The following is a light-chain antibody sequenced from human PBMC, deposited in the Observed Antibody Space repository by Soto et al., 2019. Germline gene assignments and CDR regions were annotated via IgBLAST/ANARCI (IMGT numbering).Light chain of an antibody. V-gene: IGKV1-5*01. CDR1: QSISSW. CDR3: QQYNSFPLT. CDR2: DAS. Sequence: DIQMTQSPSTLSASVGDRVTITCRASQSISSWLAWYQQKPGKAPTLLIYDASSLESGVPSRFSGSGSGTEFTLTISSLQPDDFATYYCQQYNSFPLTFGGGNKVDIK. J-gene: IGKJ4*01.